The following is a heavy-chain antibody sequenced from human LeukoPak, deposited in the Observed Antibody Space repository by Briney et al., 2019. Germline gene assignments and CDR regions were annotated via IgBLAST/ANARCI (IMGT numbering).Heavy chain of an antibody. V-gene: IGHV1-46*01. CDR3: ARVSSSWYTFDY. J-gene: IGHJ4*02. Sequence: GASVKVSCKASGYTFTSYYMHWVRRAPGQGLEWMGIINPSGGSTSYAQKFQGRVTMTRDTSTSTVYMELSSLRSEDTAVYYCARVSSSWYTFDYWGQGTLVTVSS. CDR2: INPSGGST. CDR1: GYTFTSYY. D-gene: IGHD6-13*01.